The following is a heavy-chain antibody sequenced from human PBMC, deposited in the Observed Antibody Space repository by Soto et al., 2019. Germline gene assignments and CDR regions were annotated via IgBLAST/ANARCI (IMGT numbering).Heavy chain of an antibody. CDR2: ISAYNGNT. D-gene: IGHD2-15*01. Sequence: ASVKVSCKASGYTFTSYGISWVRQAPGQGLEWMGWISAYNGNTNYAQKLQGRVTMTTDTSTSTAYMELRSLRSDDTAVYYCAREREDIVVAGGAFDIWGQGTMVTVSS. CDR1: GYTFTSYG. CDR3: AREREDIVVAGGAFDI. V-gene: IGHV1-18*01. J-gene: IGHJ3*02.